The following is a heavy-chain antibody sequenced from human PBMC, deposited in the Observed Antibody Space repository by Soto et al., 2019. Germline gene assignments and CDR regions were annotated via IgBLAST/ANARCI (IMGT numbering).Heavy chain of an antibody. V-gene: IGHV2-26*04. CDR2: IFSNDEK. CDR3: ASTYSTSWDWFDP. D-gene: IGHD6-13*01. J-gene: IGHJ5*02. CDR1: GFSLSNAGLG. Sequence: QVTVKESGPVLVKPTETLTLTCTVSGFSLSNAGLGVSWIRQPPGKALEWLAHIFSNDEKSYSTSLKSRLTISKETSKSQVVLIMTNMDPVDTATYYCASTYSTSWDWFDPWGQGTLVTVSS.